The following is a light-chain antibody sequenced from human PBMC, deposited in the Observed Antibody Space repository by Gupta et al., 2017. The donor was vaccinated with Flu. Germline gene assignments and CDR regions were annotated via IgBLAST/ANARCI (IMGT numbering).Light chain of an antibody. V-gene: IGKV1-5*03. Sequence: RASQSISSCLAWYQQKPGTAPKLLIYKASNLEIGVPSRFSGSGSGTEFTLTISSLQPDDFATYYCQQYNSYVTFGGGTKVEIK. J-gene: IGKJ4*01. CDR3: QQYNSYVT. CDR2: KAS. CDR1: QSISSC.